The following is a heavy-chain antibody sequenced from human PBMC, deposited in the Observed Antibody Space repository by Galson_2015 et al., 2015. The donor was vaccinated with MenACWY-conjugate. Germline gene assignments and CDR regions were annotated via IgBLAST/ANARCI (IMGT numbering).Heavy chain of an antibody. CDR1: GYSFTSYW. D-gene: IGHD3-10*01. CDR2: IDPSDSYT. CDR3: ARTYFSGSGSYYYMDV. Sequence: QSGAEVKKPGESLRISCYGSGYSFTSYWINWVRQMPGKGLEWMGRIDPSDSYTHYSPSFQGHVTISVDISTRTAYLQWSSLRASDTAMYYCARTYFSGSGSYYYMDVWANGTTVTVSS. V-gene: IGHV5-10-1*01. J-gene: IGHJ6*03.